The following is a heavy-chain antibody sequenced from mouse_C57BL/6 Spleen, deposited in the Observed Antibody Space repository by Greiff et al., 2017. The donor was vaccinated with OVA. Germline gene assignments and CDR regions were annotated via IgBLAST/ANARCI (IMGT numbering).Heavy chain of an antibody. CDR2: INPNYGTT. CDR1: GYSFTDYN. V-gene: IGHV1-39*01. Sequence: VQLQQSGPELVKPGASVKISCKASGYSFTDYNMNWVKQSNGKSLEWIGVINPNYGTTSYNQKFKGKATLTVDQSSSTDYMHLNILTSEDSAVYYCASHKYYAMDYWGQGTSVTVSS. CDR3: ASHKYYAMDY. J-gene: IGHJ4*01.